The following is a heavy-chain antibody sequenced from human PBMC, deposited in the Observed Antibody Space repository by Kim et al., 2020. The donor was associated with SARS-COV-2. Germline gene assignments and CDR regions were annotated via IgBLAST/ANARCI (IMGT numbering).Heavy chain of an antibody. D-gene: IGHD6-13*01. V-gene: IGHV3-33*06. Sequence: GGSLRLSCAASGFTFSSYGMHWVRQAPGKGLEWVAVIWYDGTNKYYADSVKGRFTISRDNSKNTLYLQMNSLRAEDTAVYYCAKDIAAASNHLDYWGQGTLVTVSS. CDR1: GFTFSSYG. CDR3: AKDIAAASNHLDY. J-gene: IGHJ4*02. CDR2: IWYDGTNK.